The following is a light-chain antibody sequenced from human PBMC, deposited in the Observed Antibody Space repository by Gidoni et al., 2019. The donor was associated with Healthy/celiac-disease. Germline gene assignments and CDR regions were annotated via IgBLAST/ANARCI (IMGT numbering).Light chain of an antibody. V-gene: IGKV3-15*01. Sequence: EIVMTQSPATLSVSPGESATLPCRASQSVSSNLAWYQQKPGQAPRLLIDGASTRATGIPARFSGSGPGTEFTLTISSLQSEDFAVYYCQQYNNWPPWTFGQGTKVEIK. CDR3: QQYNNWPPWT. J-gene: IGKJ1*01. CDR2: GAS. CDR1: QSVSSN.